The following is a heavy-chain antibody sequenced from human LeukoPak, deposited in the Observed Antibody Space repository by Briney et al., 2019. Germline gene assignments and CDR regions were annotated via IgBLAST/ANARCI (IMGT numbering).Heavy chain of an antibody. J-gene: IGHJ6*02. CDR3: ARDLDVDTAMVTNYYGMDV. CDR1: GDSVSSNSAA. CDR2: TYYRSKWYN. Sequence: SQTLSLTCAISGDSVSSNSAAWNWIRQSPSRGLEWLVRTYYRSKWYNDYAVSVKSRITINPDTSKNQFSLQLNSVTPEDTAVYYCARDLDVDTAMVTNYYGMDVWGQGTTVTVSS. D-gene: IGHD5-18*01. V-gene: IGHV6-1*01.